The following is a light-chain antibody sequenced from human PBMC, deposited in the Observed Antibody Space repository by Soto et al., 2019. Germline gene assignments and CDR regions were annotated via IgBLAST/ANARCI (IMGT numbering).Light chain of an antibody. Sequence: QSALTQPASVSGSPGQSITNSCTGTSSDVGGYNYVSWYQQHPGKAPKLMIYEVSNRPSGVSNRFSGSKSGNTASLTISGLQAEDEADYYCSSYTSSSPYVFGTATKVTVL. CDR2: EVS. CDR1: SSDVGGYNY. V-gene: IGLV2-14*01. CDR3: SSYTSSSPYV. J-gene: IGLJ1*01.